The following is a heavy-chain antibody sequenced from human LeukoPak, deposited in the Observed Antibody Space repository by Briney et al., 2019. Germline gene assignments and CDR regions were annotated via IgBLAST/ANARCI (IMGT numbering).Heavy chain of an antibody. CDR1: GYSFTSYW. Sequence: GESLKISCKGSGYSFTSYWIGWVRQMPGKGLEWMGIIYPGDSDTRYSPSFQGQVTISADKSISTAYLQWSSLKASDTAMYYCATRAMYYYDSSGYYPSRDDAFDIWGQGTMVTVSS. CDR3: ATRAMYYYDSSGYYPSRDDAFDI. V-gene: IGHV5-51*01. CDR2: IYPGDSDT. D-gene: IGHD3-22*01. J-gene: IGHJ3*02.